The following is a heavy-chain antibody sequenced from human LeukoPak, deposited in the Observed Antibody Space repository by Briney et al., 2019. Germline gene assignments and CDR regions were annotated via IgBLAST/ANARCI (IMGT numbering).Heavy chain of an antibody. CDR1: GFTFNNHT. CDR3: VKDDSYYYDSSGRDS. Sequence: PGGSLRLSCATSGFTFNNHTMSWVRQAPGKGLEWVSAITGTYGNTYYADSVKGRFTISRDNSKNTLYLQMSSLRAEDTAVYYCVKDDSYYYDSSGRDSWGQGTLVTVSS. D-gene: IGHD3-22*01. J-gene: IGHJ4*02. V-gene: IGHV3-23*01. CDR2: ITGTYGNT.